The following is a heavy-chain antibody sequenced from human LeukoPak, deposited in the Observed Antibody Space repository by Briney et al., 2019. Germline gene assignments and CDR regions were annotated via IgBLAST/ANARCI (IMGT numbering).Heavy chain of an antibody. CDR3: ARSAGHCNNGVCFTDYYMDV. CDR1: GYTFTGYY. J-gene: IGHJ6*03. D-gene: IGHD2-8*01. Sequence: ASVKVSCKASGYTFTGYYMHWVRQAPGQGLEWMGWINPNSGDTNYPQKFQGRVTMTRDTSITTAYMELSSLTSDDTAVYFCARSAGHCNNGVCFTDYYMDVWGKGTTVTVSS. CDR2: INPNSGDT. V-gene: IGHV1-2*02.